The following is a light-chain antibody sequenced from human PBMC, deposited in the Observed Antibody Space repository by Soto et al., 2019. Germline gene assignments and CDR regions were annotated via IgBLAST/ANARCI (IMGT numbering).Light chain of an antibody. CDR3: QQYNNWPQT. Sequence: EALLTQSPATLSGSPGERATLSCMASQSVATNLAWYQQRPGQAPRLLIYGASKRAIGLPARFSGSGSGTEFTLTITSLQSEDFAVYYCQQYNNWPQTFGQGTKVDI. V-gene: IGKV3-15*01. CDR2: GAS. CDR1: QSVATN. J-gene: IGKJ1*01.